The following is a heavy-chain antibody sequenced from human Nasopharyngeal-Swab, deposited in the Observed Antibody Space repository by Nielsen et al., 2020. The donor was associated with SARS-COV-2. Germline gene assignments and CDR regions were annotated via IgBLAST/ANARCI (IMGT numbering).Heavy chain of an antibody. Sequence: GSLRLSCAVYGGSFSGYYWSWIRQPPGKGLEWIGEINHSGSTNYNPSLKSRVTISVDTSKNQFSLKLSSVTAADTAVYYCARSPIAVAQTYYYYGMDVWGQGTTVTVSS. CDR1: GGSFSGYY. D-gene: IGHD6-19*01. J-gene: IGHJ6*02. CDR3: ARSPIAVAQTYYYYGMDV. CDR2: INHSGST. V-gene: IGHV4-34*01.